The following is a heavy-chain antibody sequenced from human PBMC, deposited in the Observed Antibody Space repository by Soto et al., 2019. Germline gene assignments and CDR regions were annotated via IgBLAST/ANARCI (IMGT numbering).Heavy chain of an antibody. CDR1: GYTFTSYD. CDR3: ARFRVQIYYYGMDV. D-gene: IGHD1-1*01. V-gene: IGHV1-8*01. Sequence: ASVKVSCKASGYTFTSYDINWVRQATGQGLEWMGWMNPNSGNTGYAQKFQGRVTMTRNTSISTAYMELSSLRSEDTAVYYCARFRVQIYYYGMDVWGQGTTVTVSS. CDR2: MNPNSGNT. J-gene: IGHJ6*02.